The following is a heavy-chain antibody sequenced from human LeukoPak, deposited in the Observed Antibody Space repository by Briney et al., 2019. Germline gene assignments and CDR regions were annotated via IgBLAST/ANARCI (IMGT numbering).Heavy chain of an antibody. CDR1: GFTFSSYA. D-gene: IGHD6-19*01. V-gene: IGHV3-64D*06. Sequence: GGSLRLSCSASGFTFSSYAMHWVRQAPGKGLEYVSAISSNGGSTYYADSVKGRFTIPRDNSKNTLYLQMSSLRAEDTAVYYCVKGPYGSGWYDQFDYWGQGTLVTVSS. J-gene: IGHJ4*02. CDR2: ISSNGGST. CDR3: VKGPYGSGWYDQFDY.